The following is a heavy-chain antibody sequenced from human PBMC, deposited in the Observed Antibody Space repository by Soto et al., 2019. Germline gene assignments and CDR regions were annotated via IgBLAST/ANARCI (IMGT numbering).Heavy chain of an antibody. CDR2: IHPNGGGT. V-gene: IGHV1-2*04. CDR3: ARNAVTMVRGVFDAFDI. Sequence: ASVKVSCKASGYSFTNYYMHWVRQAPGQGLEYMGVIHPNGGGTNYAQKFQGWVTMTRDTSISTAYMELSRLRSDDTAVYYCARNAVTMVRGVFDAFDIWGQGTMVTVSS. D-gene: IGHD3-10*01. J-gene: IGHJ3*02. CDR1: GYSFTNYY.